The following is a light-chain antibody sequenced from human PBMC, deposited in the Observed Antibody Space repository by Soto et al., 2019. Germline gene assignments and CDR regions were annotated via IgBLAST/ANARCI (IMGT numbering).Light chain of an antibody. CDR3: QQYNNWPPCT. CDR1: QSVSSN. Sequence: EIVMTQSPATLSVSPGERATLSCRASQSVSSNLAWYQQKPGQAPTLLIYGASTRTTAIPARFSGSGSGTEFTLTISTLQSEDFAVYYCQQYNNWPPCTFGQGTKVEIK. V-gene: IGKV3-15*01. CDR2: GAS. J-gene: IGKJ1*01.